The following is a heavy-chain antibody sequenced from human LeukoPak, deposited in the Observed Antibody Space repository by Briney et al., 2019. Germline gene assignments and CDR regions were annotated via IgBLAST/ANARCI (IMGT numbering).Heavy chain of an antibody. CDR1: GLTFSNYA. CDR2: TSYNGNNK. V-gene: IGHV3-30-3*01. D-gene: IGHD3-10*01. CDR3: AREEYGEQYFDY. Sequence: PGGSLRLSCAASGLTFSNYAMHWVRQAPGKGLEWVAVTSYNGNNKYYADSVKGRFTISRDNSKNILYLQLNSLRAEDTTVYYCAREEYGEQYFDYWGQGTLVTVSS. J-gene: IGHJ4*02.